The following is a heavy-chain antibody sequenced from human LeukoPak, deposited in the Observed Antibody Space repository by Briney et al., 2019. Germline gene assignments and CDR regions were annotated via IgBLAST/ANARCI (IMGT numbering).Heavy chain of an antibody. CDR1: GYXFTSYS. CDR2: ISAYNGNT. CDR3: AREEGAPIAAANI. Sequence: GASVKVSCKPSGYXFTSYSIIWVRQAPGQGLEWMGWISAYNGNTNYVQKFQGRVTMTTDTSTSTAYMELKSLRSDDTAVYYCAREEGAPIAAANIWGLGTKVTVSS. V-gene: IGHV1-18*01. D-gene: IGHD6-13*01. J-gene: IGHJ3*02.